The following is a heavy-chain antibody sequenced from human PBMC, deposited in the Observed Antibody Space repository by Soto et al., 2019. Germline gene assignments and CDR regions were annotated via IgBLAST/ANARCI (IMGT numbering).Heavy chain of an antibody. CDR3: ARPRWDFWSGYYRGSNWFDP. D-gene: IGHD3-3*01. CDR1: GFTFSSYA. Sequence: GSLRLSCAASGFTFSSYAMHWVRQAPGKGLEWVAVISYDGSNKYYADYVKGRFTISRDNSKNTLYLQMNSLRAEDTAVYYCARPRWDFWSGYYRGSNWFDPWGQGTLVTVSS. V-gene: IGHV3-30-3*01. CDR2: ISYDGSNK. J-gene: IGHJ5*02.